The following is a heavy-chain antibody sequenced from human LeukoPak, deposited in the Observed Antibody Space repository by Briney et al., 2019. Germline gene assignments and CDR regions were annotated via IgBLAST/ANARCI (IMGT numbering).Heavy chain of an antibody. CDR1: GFTFSSYA. J-gene: IGHJ6*02. CDR3: AKDREPWSLRYYYYGMDV. V-gene: IGHV3-23*01. CDR2: ISGSGGST. D-gene: IGHD5-18*01. Sequence: GGSLRLSCAASGFTFSSYAMSWVRQAPGKGLEWVSAISGSGGSTYYADSVKGRFTISRDNSKNTLYLQMNSLRAEDTAVYYRAKDREPWSLRYYYYGMDVWGQGTTVTVSS.